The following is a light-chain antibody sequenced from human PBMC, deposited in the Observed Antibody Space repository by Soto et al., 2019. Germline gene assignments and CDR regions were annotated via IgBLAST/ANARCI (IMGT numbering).Light chain of an antibody. J-gene: IGLJ2*01. V-gene: IGLV2-11*01. CDR2: DVS. CDR3: CSYAGDLAL. Sequence: QTVLTQPRSVSGSPGQSVTISCTGTISDVGGYDFVSWYQQHPGKAPKLMIPDVSKRPSGVPDRFSGSKSGNTASLTISGLQAEDEADYYCCSYAGDLALFGGGTKVTVL. CDR1: ISDVGGYDF.